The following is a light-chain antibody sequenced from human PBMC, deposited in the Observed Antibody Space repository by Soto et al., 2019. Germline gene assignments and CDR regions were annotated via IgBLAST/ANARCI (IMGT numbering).Light chain of an antibody. V-gene: IGKV3-20*01. CDR2: GAS. CDR1: ESVRSNY. J-gene: IGKJ2*01. Sequence: EIVLTQSPGTLSLSPGERATLSCRASESVRSNYLAWYQHKPGQAPRLLIYGASSRATGIPDRFSGSGSGTDFTLTISRLEPEDFALYYCHQYGTSLFTFGQGTKLEIK. CDR3: HQYGTSLFT.